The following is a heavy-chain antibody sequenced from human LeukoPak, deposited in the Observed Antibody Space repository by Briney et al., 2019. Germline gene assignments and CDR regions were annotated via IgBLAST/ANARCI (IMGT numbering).Heavy chain of an antibody. CDR3: ARGREDIVVVVAATLDY. J-gene: IGHJ4*02. Sequence: SETLSLTCAVYGGSFSGYYWSWIRPPPGKGLEWIGEINHSGSTNYNPSPKSRVTISVDTSKNQFSLKLSSVTAADTAVYYCARGREDIVVVVAATLDYWGQGTLVTVSS. CDR1: GGSFSGYY. V-gene: IGHV4-34*01. CDR2: INHSGST. D-gene: IGHD2-15*01.